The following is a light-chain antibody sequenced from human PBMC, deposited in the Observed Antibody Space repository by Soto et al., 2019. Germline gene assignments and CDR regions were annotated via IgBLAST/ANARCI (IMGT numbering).Light chain of an antibody. CDR1: SSDVGAYNY. J-gene: IGLJ1*01. Sequence: QSALTQPASVSGSPGQSITISCTGTSSDVGAYNYVSWYQQHPGKAPKLIIYEVSNRPSGVSNHFSGSKSGNTASLTISGLQAEDEADYSCSSYTSSSTYVFGAGTKLTVL. CDR3: SSYTSSSTYV. V-gene: IGLV2-14*01. CDR2: EVS.